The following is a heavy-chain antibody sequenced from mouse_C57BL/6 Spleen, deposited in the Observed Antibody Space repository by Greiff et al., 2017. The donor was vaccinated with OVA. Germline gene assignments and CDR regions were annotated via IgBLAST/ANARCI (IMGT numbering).Heavy chain of an antibody. CDR2: IDPETGGT. J-gene: IGHJ1*03. Sequence: VQLVESGAELVRPGASVTLSCKASGYTFTDYEMHWVKQTPVHGLEWIGAIDPETGGTAYNQKFKGKAILTADKSSSTAYMELRSLTSEDSAVYYCTRRDSNYGYFDVWGTGTTVTVSS. V-gene: IGHV1-15*01. D-gene: IGHD2-5*01. CDR1: GYTFTDYE. CDR3: TRRDSNYGYFDV.